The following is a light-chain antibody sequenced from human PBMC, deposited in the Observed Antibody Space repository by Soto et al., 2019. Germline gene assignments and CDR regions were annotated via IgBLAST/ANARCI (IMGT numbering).Light chain of an antibody. CDR1: QSISSN. CDR3: QQYNDWPPIT. Sequence: VITQSPATLSVSPGEGATLSCRASQSISSNLAWYQQKPGQAPRLVIFEASTRATGIPDRFAGRGCGTEFTLTISSLQSEDSSVYFCQQYNDWPPITFGGGTKVDNK. J-gene: IGKJ4*01. CDR2: EAS. V-gene: IGKV3-15*01.